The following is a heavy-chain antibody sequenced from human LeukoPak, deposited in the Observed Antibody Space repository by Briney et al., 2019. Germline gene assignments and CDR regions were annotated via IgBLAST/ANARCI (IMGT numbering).Heavy chain of an antibody. Sequence: GGSLRLSCAASGFTFSNYWMHWVRQAPGKGLVWVSRINSDGSSTSYADSVKGRFTISRDNAKNTLYLQMNSLRAEDTAVYYCARVDYYDSSGYAYWGQGTLVTVSS. CDR2: INSDGSST. V-gene: IGHV3-74*01. CDR1: GFTFSNYW. CDR3: ARVDYYDSSGYAY. J-gene: IGHJ4*02. D-gene: IGHD3-22*01.